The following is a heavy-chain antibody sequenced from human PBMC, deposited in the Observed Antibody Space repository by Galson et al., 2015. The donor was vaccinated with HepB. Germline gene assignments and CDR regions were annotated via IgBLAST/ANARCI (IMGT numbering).Heavy chain of an antibody. V-gene: IGHV7-4-1*02. Sequence: SVKVSCKASGYTFTSYAMNWVRQAPGQGLEWMGWINTNTGNPTYAQGFTGRFVFSLDTSVSTAYLQISSLKAEDTAVYYCARDGGYSYIPWPSAGGNFAPDYWGQGALVTVSS. CDR1: GYTFTSYA. J-gene: IGHJ4*02. CDR2: INTNTGNP. D-gene: IGHD4-23*01. CDR3: ARDGGYSYIPWPSAGGNFAPDY.